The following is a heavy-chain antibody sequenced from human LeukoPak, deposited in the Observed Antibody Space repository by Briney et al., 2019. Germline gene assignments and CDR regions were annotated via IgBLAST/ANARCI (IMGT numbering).Heavy chain of an antibody. J-gene: IGHJ6*03. V-gene: IGHV4-31*03. CDR3: ARMQGDGRPYYYYYMDV. Sequence: PSETLSLTCTVSGGSISSGGYYWSWIRQHPGKGLEWIGYIYYSGSTYYNPSLKSRVTISVDTSKNQFSLKLSSVTAADTAVYYCARMQGDGRPYYYYYMDVWGKGTTVTVSS. CDR2: IYYSGST. D-gene: IGHD3-10*01. CDR1: GGSISSGGYY.